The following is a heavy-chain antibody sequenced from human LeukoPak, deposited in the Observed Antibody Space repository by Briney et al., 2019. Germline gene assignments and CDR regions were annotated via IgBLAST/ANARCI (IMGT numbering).Heavy chain of an antibody. CDR2: ISSSSSTI. CDR3: AIDSSGYFPLYFDY. V-gene: IGHV3-48*01. Sequence: GGSLRLSCAASGFTFSSYWMHWVRQAPGKGLEWVSYISSSSSTIYYADSVKGRFTISRDNAKNSLYLQMNSLRAEDTAVYYCAIDSSGYFPLYFDYWGQGTLVTVSS. CDR1: GFTFSSYW. J-gene: IGHJ4*02. D-gene: IGHD3-22*01.